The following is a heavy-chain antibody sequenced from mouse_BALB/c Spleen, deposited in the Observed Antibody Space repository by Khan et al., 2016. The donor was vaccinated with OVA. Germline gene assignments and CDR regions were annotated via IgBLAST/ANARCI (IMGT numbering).Heavy chain of an antibody. CDR1: GYTFTDYY. CDR2: ISPGSGDT. Sequence: QVQLKQSGAELARPGASVKLSCKASGYTFTDYYINWVKQRTGQGLEWIGEISPGSGDTYYNERFKGKATLTSDKHSSTAYMQVSSLTSDASAVYFCARRNYFGYTFAYWGQGTLVTVSA. D-gene: IGHD1-2*01. V-gene: IGHV1-77*01. CDR3: ARRNYFGYTFAY. J-gene: IGHJ3*01.